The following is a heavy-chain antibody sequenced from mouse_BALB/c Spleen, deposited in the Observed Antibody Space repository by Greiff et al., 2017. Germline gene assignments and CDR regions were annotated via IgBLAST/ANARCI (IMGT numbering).Heavy chain of an antibody. V-gene: IGHV5-9*03. Sequence: EVKLVESGGGLVKPGGSLKLSCAASGFTFSSYTMSWVRQTPEKRLEWVATISSGGGNTYYPDSVTGRFTISRDNAKNNLSLQMSSLRSEDTALYYCARYNYGSNFYAMDDWGQGTSVTVSS. CDR3: ARYNYGSNFYAMDD. CDR2: ISSGGGNT. D-gene: IGHD1-1*01. CDR1: GFTFSSYT. J-gene: IGHJ4*01.